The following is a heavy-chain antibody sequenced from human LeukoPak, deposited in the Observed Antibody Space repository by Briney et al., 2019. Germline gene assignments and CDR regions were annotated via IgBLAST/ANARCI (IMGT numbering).Heavy chain of an antibody. D-gene: IGHD2-8*01. V-gene: IGHV3-15*01. CDR2: IKSKTDGGTT. Sequence: GALRLSCAASGFTFSNAWMSWVRQAPGKGLEWVGRIKSKTDGGTTDYAAPVKGRFTISRDDSKNTLYLQMNSLKTEDTAVYYCTTDFVLGWYYFDYWGQGTLVTVSS. CDR3: TTDFVLGWYYFDY. CDR1: GFTFSNAW. J-gene: IGHJ4*02.